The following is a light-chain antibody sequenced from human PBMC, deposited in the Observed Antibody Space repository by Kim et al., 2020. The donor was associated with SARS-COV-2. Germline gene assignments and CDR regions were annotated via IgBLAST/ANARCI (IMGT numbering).Light chain of an antibody. J-gene: IGKJ1*01. CDR2: LGS. V-gene: IGKV2-28*01. CDR3: MQTLQTPLT. CDR1: HSLVDSTGYDY. Sequence: PASISCRSSHSLVDSTGYDYLDWYLQKPGQSPQLLIYLGSNRASGVPDRFSGSGSRTDFTLKISKVEAEDVGVYYCMQTLQTPLTFGQGTKVDIK.